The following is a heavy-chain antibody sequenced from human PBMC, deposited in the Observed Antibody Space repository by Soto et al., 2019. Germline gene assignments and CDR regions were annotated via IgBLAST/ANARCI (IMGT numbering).Heavy chain of an antibody. Sequence: QVQLVESGGGVVQPGRSLRLSCAASGFTFSSYAMHWVRQAPGKGLEWVAVISYDGSNKYYADSVKGRFTISRDNSKNTLYLQMNRLRAEDTAVYYCARDGVRGGNSGVGYWGQGTLVTVSS. CDR1: GFTFSSYA. J-gene: IGHJ4*02. CDR3: ARDGVRGGNSGVGY. V-gene: IGHV3-30-3*01. D-gene: IGHD2-21*02. CDR2: ISYDGSNK.